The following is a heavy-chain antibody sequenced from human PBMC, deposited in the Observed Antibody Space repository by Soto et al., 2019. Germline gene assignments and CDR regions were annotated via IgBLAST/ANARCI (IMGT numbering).Heavy chain of an antibody. CDR1: GDSVSSNSAA. D-gene: IGHD5-18*01. CDR2: TYYRSKWYN. Sequence: QVQLQQSGPGLVKPSQTLSLTCAISGDSVSSNSAAWNWIRQSPSRGLEWLGRTYYRSKWYNDFAVSVKSRITINPDTSKNPFSLQLNSVTPEDTAVYYCARDFGDGRYSYGSRFDPWGQGTLVTVSS. CDR3: ARDFGDGRYSYGSRFDP. V-gene: IGHV6-1*01. J-gene: IGHJ5*02.